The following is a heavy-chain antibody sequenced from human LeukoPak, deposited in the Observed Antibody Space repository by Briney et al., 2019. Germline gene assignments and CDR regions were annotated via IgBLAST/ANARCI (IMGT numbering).Heavy chain of an antibody. D-gene: IGHD1-26*01. CDR2: ISLAGRT. Sequence: SETLSLTCGVSGGSITTTNYWSWVRQPPGGGLEWIGAISLAGRTRYNPSLKSRVNISIDESKNHLYLNLASVTAADTAVYYCSRESGPFCPFGHWGQGTLVAVTS. J-gene: IGHJ4*02. CDR1: GGSITTTNY. V-gene: IGHV4-4*02. CDR3: SRESGPFCPFGH.